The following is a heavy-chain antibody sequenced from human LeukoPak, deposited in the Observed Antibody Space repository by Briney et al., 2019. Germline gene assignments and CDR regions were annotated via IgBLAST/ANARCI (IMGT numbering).Heavy chain of an antibody. CDR1: GYSFTSYL. V-gene: IGHV5-10-1*01. D-gene: IGHD2/OR15-2a*01. Sequence: GESLKISCKDSGYSFTSYLIGWVRQMPGKGLEWMGRIDPSDSYTNYSPSFQGHVTISADKSISTAYLQWSSLKASDTAMYYCARPLLGGMDVWGQGTTVTVSS. CDR2: IDPSDSYT. J-gene: IGHJ6*02. CDR3: ARPLLGGMDV.